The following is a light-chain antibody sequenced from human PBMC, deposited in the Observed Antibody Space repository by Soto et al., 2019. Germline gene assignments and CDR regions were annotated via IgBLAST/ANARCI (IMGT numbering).Light chain of an antibody. V-gene: IGLV2-23*02. Sequence: QSALTQPASVSGSPGQSITISCTGTTSDVGSYNLVSWYQQHPGKVPRLIIYEVTKRPSGVSNRFSGSKSGNTASLTISGLQAEDEADYSCCSYAGSSYVVFGGGTKLTVL. J-gene: IGLJ2*01. CDR3: CSYAGSSYVV. CDR1: TSDVGSYNL. CDR2: EVT.